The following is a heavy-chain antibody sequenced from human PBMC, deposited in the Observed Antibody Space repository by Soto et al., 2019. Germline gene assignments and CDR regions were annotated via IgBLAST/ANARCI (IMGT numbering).Heavy chain of an antibody. V-gene: IGHV4-34*01. Sequence: QVQLQQWGAGLLKPSETLSLTCAVYGGSFSGYYWSWIRQPPGKGLEWIGEINHSGSTNYNPSLKSRVTISVDTSKNQFSLKLSYVTAADTAVYYCARGRLAMVRGKGWFDPWGQGTLVTVSS. D-gene: IGHD3-10*01. CDR1: GGSFSGYY. CDR2: INHSGST. CDR3: ARGRLAMVRGKGWFDP. J-gene: IGHJ5*02.